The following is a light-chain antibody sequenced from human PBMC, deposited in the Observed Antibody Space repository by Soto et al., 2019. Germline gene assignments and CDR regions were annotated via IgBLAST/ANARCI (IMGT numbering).Light chain of an antibody. J-gene: IGLJ1*01. CDR2: ANN. V-gene: IGLV1-40*01. CDR1: SSNIGAGYD. Sequence: QSLPTQPPSVSGAPGQRVTISCSGSSSNIGAGYDVHWYQQHPGKAPKLLIYANNNRPSGVPDRFSGSKSVTSASLAIAGLQAEDEADYYCQYYDSSLTVFGTGTK. CDR3: QYYDSSLTV.